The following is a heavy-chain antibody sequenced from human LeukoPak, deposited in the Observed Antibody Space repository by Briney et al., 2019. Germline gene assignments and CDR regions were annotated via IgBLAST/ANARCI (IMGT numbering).Heavy chain of an antibody. CDR2: IFPSGGEI. Sequence: GGSLRLSCAASGFTFSTYSMTWVRQAPGKGLEWVSSIFPSGGEIHYADSVRGRFTISRDNSKSTLSLQMNSLRAEDTAIYYCATYRQVLLPFESWGQGTLVTVSS. CDR1: GFTFSTYS. D-gene: IGHD2-8*02. CDR3: ATYRQVLLPFES. J-gene: IGHJ4*02. V-gene: IGHV3-23*01.